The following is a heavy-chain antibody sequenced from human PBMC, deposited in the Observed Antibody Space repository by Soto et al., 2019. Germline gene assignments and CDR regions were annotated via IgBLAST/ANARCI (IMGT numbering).Heavy chain of an antibody. J-gene: IGHJ4*02. CDR1: GFIFKMYW. CDR2: IYNDGTYS. D-gene: IGHD3-10*01. Sequence: GGSLRLSCAASGFIFKMYWMHWVRQSPGKGLVWISRIYNDGTYSDYADSVRGRFTISRDNVNDTLYLQMNNLRAEDSGLYYCTRGPRPISTGTGAYWGQGTQVAVSS. CDR3: TRGPRPISTGTGAY. V-gene: IGHV3-74*01.